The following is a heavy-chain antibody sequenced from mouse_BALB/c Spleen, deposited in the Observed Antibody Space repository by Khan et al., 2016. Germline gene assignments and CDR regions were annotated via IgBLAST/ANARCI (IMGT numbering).Heavy chain of an antibody. CDR3: SKYRRYDVYCGV. Sequence: QVQLKESGPGLVQPSQSLSITCTVTGFSLTHYGVHWVRQSPGKGLEWLGVVWSGGSTDYNAAFISRLSISKDNSKSQVFFKMNSLQADETAIYYWSKYRRYDVYCGVWGTGTTVTVAS. CDR1: GFSLTHYG. CDR2: VWSGGST. D-gene: IGHD2-14*01. J-gene: IGHJ1*03. V-gene: IGHV2-4-1*01.